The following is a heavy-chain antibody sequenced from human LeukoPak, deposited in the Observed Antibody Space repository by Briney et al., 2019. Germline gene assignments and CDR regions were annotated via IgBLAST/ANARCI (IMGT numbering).Heavy chain of an antibody. CDR1: GGSIRSYS. CDR3: ARVFMLNRYSSGRDPRPFDY. J-gene: IGHJ4*02. CDR2: MYSRGST. V-gene: IGHV4-59*12. Sequence: PSETLSLTCTVSGGSIRSYSWSWIRQPPGKGLEWIGYMYSRGSTNDNPSLKSPVTISVDTSKNQFSLKLSSVTAADTAVYYCARVFMLNRYSSGRDPRPFDYWGEGSLVTVSS. D-gene: IGHD6-19*01.